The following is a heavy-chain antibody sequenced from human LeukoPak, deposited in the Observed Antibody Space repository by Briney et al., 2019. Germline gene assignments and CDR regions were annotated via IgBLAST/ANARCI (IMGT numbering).Heavy chain of an antibody. CDR2: ISGSGRRT. CDR1: GFTFSDYA. D-gene: IGHD4-23*01. J-gene: IGHJ3*02. V-gene: IGHV3-23*01. CDR3: AKGGNFRNFDI. Sequence: RGSLRLSCAASGFTFSDYAMSWVRQAPGKGLEWVSDISGSGRRTHFAGSVKGRFTISRDNSKSTLYLQMNSLRGEDTAVYYCAKGGNFRNFDIWGQGTMVTVSS.